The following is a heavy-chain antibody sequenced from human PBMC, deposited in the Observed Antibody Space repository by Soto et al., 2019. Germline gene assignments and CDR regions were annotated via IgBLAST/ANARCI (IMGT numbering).Heavy chain of an antibody. CDR1: GFTFSSYG. CDR2: ISYDGSNK. J-gene: IGHJ6*02. Sequence: QVQLVESGGGVVQPGRSLRLSCAASGFTFSSYGMHWVRQAPGKGLEWVAVISYDGSNKYYADSVKGRFTISRDNSKNTLYLQMNSLRAEDTAVYYCAKDRSIAAAGTIYYYYGMDVWGQGPTVTVSS. V-gene: IGHV3-30*18. CDR3: AKDRSIAAAGTIYYYYGMDV. D-gene: IGHD6-13*01.